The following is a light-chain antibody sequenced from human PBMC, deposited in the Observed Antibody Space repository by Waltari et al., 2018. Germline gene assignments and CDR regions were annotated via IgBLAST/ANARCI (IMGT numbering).Light chain of an antibody. CDR1: ALAKQF. CDR3: QSADNTGDYVL. CDR2: RDT. Sequence: SSELTQPPSVSVSPGQTATIACSADALAKQFFYWYQPKPGQAPVLVMFRDTERPSGIPERFSGSGSGTTVTLTISGVQAEDEADYYCQSADNTGDYVLFGGGTKLTVL. J-gene: IGLJ3*02. V-gene: IGLV3-25*03.